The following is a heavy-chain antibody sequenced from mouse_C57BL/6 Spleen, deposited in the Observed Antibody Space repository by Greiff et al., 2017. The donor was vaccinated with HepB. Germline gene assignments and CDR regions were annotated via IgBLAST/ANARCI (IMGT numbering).Heavy chain of an antibody. Sequence: EVQLQESGAELVRPGASVKLSCTASGFNIKDDYMHWVKQRPEQGLEWIGWIDPENGDTEYASKFQGKATITADTSSNTAYLQLSSLTSEDTAVYYCTTGVSYAMDYWGQGTSVTVSS. CDR3: TTGVSYAMDY. CDR1: GFNIKDDY. J-gene: IGHJ4*01. CDR2: IDPENGDT. V-gene: IGHV14-4*01.